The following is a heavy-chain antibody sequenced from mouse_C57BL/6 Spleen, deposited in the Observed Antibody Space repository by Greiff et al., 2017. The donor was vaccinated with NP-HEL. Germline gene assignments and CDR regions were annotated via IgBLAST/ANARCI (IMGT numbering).Heavy chain of an antibody. J-gene: IGHJ4*01. CDR1: GFSLTSYG. CDR3: AKKDDYDEGYAMDY. D-gene: IGHD2-4*01. Sequence: VQGVESGPGLVQPSQSLSITCTVSGFSLTSYGVHWVRQSPGKGLEWLGVIWRGGSTDYNAAFMSRLSITKDNSKSQVFFKMNSLQADDTAIYYCAKKDDYDEGYAMDYWGQGTSVTVSS. CDR2: IWRGGST. V-gene: IGHV2-5*01.